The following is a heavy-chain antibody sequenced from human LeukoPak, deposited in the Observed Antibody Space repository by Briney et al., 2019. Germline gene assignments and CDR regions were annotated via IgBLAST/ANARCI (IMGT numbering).Heavy chain of an antibody. CDR2: ISAYNGNT. Sequence: ASVKVSCKASGYTFTSYGISWVRQAPGQGLEWMGWISAYNGNTNYAQKLQGRVTITADESTSTAYMELSSLRSEDTAVYYCAREFGAYYDSSGYSDYWGQGTLVTVSS. CDR1: GYTFTSYG. D-gene: IGHD3-22*01. CDR3: AREFGAYYDSSGYSDY. V-gene: IGHV1-18*01. J-gene: IGHJ4*02.